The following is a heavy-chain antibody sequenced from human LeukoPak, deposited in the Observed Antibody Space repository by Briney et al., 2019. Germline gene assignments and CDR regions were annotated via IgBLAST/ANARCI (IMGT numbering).Heavy chain of an antibody. Sequence: SETLSLTCTVSGGPISSGSYYWSWVRQPPGKGLEWIGEIYHSGSTNYNPSLKSRVTISVDKSKNQFSLKLSSVTAADTAVYYCARDLRAAAGTRQFSKFDYWGQGTLVTVSS. CDR1: GGPISSGSYY. CDR3: ARDLRAAAGTRQFSKFDY. V-gene: IGHV4-39*07. D-gene: IGHD6-13*01. CDR2: IYHSGST. J-gene: IGHJ4*02.